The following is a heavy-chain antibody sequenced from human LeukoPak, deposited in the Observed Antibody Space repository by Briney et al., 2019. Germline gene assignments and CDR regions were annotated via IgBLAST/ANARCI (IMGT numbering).Heavy chain of an antibody. V-gene: IGHV3-48*01. Sequence: GGSLRLSCAASGFTFSSYSMNWVRQAPGKGLEWVSYISSSSSTIYYADSVKGRFTISRDNAKNSLYLQMNSLRAEDTAVYYCARGSYDFWSGPRGDYWGQGTLVTVSS. CDR3: ARGSYDFWSGPRGDY. D-gene: IGHD3-3*01. CDR1: GFTFSSYS. CDR2: ISSSSSTI. J-gene: IGHJ4*02.